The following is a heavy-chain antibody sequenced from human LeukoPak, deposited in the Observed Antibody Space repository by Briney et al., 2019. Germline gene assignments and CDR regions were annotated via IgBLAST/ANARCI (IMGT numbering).Heavy chain of an antibody. CDR1: GGSISSYY. CDR2: IYTSGST. D-gene: IGHD4-17*01. V-gene: IGHV4-4*07. Sequence: SETLSLTCTVSGGSISSYYWSWIRQPAGKGLEWIGRIYTSGSTNYNPSLTSRVTMSVDTSKNQFSLKPSSVTAADTAVYYCARDGDYYGMDVWGQGTTVTVSS. J-gene: IGHJ6*02. CDR3: ARDGDYYGMDV.